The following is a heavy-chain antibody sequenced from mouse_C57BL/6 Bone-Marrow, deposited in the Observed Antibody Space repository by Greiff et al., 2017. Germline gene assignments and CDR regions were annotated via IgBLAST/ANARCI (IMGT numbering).Heavy chain of an antibody. V-gene: IGHV14-4*01. Sequence: VQLQQSGAELVRPGASVKLSCTASGFNIKDDYMHWVKQRPEQGLEWIGWIDPENGDTEYASKFQGKATITADTSSNTAFLQLSSLTSEDTAVYYCTRFTGWFADWGQGTLVTVSA. CDR3: TRFTGWFAD. CDR2: IDPENGDT. D-gene: IGHD1-1*01. CDR1: GFNIKDDY. J-gene: IGHJ3*01.